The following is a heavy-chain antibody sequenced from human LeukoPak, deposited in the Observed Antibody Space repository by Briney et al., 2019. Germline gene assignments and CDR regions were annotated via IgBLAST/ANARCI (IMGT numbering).Heavy chain of an antibody. J-gene: IGHJ4*02. Sequence: GASVKVSCKASGYTFTGYYMHWVRQAPGQGLEWMGWINPNSGGTNYAQKFQGRVTMTRDTSISTAYMELSRLRSDDTAVYYCATPYSSIAALINYWGQGTLVTVSS. V-gene: IGHV1-2*02. CDR1: GYTFTGYY. D-gene: IGHD6-6*01. CDR3: ATPYSSIAALINY. CDR2: INPNSGGT.